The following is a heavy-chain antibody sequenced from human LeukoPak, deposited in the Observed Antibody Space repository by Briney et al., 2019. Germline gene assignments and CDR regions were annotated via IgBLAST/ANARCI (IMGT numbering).Heavy chain of an antibody. D-gene: IGHD3-22*01. CDR1: GFTFSSYG. CDR2: IWYDGSNK. J-gene: IGHJ4*02. Sequence: GGSLRLSCAASGFTFSSYGMHWVRQAPAKGLEWVAVIWYDGSNKYYADSVKGRFTISRDNSKNTLYLQMNSLRAEDTAVYYCARDYYDSSGYQSPFDYWGQGTLVTVSS. V-gene: IGHV3-33*01. CDR3: ARDYYDSSGYQSPFDY.